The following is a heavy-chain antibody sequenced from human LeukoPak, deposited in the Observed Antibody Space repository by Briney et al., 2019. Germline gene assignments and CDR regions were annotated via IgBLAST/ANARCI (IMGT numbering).Heavy chain of an antibody. CDR2: IIPILGIA. CDR1: GGTFSSYT. D-gene: IGHD5-18*01. Sequence: ASVKVSCKASGGTFSSYTISWVRQAPGRGLEWMGRIIPILGIANYAQKFQGRVTITADKSTSTAYMELSSLRSEDTAVYYCAGSGYSYGASFDYWGQGTLVTVSS. CDR3: AGSGYSYGASFDY. J-gene: IGHJ4*02. V-gene: IGHV1-69*02.